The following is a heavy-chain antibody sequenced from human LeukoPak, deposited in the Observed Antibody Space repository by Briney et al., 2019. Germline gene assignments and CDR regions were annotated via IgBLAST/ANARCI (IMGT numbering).Heavy chain of an antibody. CDR2: IRSKAYGGTT. CDR1: GFTFGDYA. J-gene: IGHJ6*02. Sequence: GGSLRLSCTASGFTFGDYAMSWVRQAPGKGLEWVGFIRSKAYGGTTEYAASVKGRFTISRDDSKSIAYLQMNSLKTEDTAVYYCLVDIVATTLGMDVWGQGTTVTVSS. D-gene: IGHD5-12*01. V-gene: IGHV3-49*04. CDR3: LVDIVATTLGMDV.